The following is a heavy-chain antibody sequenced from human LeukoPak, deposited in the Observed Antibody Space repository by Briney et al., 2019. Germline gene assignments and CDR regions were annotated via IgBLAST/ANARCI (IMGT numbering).Heavy chain of an antibody. CDR2: ISYDGRSK. CDR3: ARDSYGMDV. Sequence: GGSLRLSCAASGFIFSNYGMHWVRQAPGKGLEWVAFISYDGRSKSYADSVRGRFTISRDNSKNTLDLQMNSLRAEDTAVCYCARDSYGMDVWGQGTTVTVSS. J-gene: IGHJ6*02. V-gene: IGHV3-30*03. CDR1: GFIFSNYG.